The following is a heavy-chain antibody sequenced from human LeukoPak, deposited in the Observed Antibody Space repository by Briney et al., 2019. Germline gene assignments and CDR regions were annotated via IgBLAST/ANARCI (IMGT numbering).Heavy chain of an antibody. V-gene: IGHV3-23*01. D-gene: IGHD6-6*01. CDR1: GFAFSTYA. CDR2: LSGSDEST. J-gene: IGHJ6*03. Sequence: GGSLRLSCAASGFAFSTYAMNWVRQAPGKGLEWVSALSGSDESTYYADSVKGRFTISRDNAKNSLYLQMNSLRAEDTAVYYCARGAARPSYYYYYMDVWGKGTTVTVSS. CDR3: ARGAARPSYYYYYMDV.